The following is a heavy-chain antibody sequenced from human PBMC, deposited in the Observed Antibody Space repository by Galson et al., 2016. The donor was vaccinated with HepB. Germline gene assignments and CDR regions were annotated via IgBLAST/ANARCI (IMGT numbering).Heavy chain of an antibody. CDR2: IFGNSGGT. J-gene: IGHJ4*02. CDR1: GFTFSNFA. CDR3: ATNGGCEVQNYNFDY. Sequence: SLRLSCAASGFTFSNFAMSWVRQAPGKGLQWLSTIFGNSGGTYYADSVKGRFTISRDNSKNTLYLQMNSLRPEDTAVYYCATNGGCEVQNYNFDYWGQGTLVTVSS. D-gene: IGHD4/OR15-4a*01. V-gene: IGHV3-23*01.